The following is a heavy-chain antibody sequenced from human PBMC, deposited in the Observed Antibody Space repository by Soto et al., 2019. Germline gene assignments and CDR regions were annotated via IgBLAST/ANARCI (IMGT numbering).Heavy chain of an antibody. CDR3: ARDLGYSGYFDY. J-gene: IGHJ4*02. CDR2: IWYDGSNK. D-gene: IGHD5-12*01. Sequence: GGSTRLSCAASGLTFYSYGMHWVRQAPGKGLEWVAVIWYDGSNKYYADSVKGRFTISRDNSKNTLYLQMNSLRAEDTAVYYCARDLGYSGYFDYWGQGTLVTVSS. CDR1: GLTFYSYG. V-gene: IGHV3-33*01.